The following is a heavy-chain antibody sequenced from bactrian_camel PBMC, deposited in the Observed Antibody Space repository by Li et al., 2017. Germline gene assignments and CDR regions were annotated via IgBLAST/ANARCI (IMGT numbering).Heavy chain of an antibody. J-gene: IGHJ4*01. CDR2: IGDPGTT. V-gene: IGHV3S53*01. CDR3: AADWAPTDWTTCMGWVAGSGY. D-gene: IGHD5*01. CDR1: GIPYSPYC. Sequence: HVQLVESGGGSVPAGGSLRLSCAASGIPYSPYCLGWFRQAAGKEREVVATIGDPGTTTYTDSAKGRFTISKDNAKNTLYLQMNGLKPEDTGMYYCAADWAPTDWTTCMGWVAGSGYWGPGTQVTVS.